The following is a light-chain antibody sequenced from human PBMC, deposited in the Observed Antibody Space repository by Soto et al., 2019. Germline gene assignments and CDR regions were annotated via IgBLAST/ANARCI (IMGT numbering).Light chain of an antibody. Sequence: EIVLTQSPGTLSLSPGERATLSCRASQSVSNNYLAWYQQKPGQAPRLLIYGASNRATGIPDRFSGSGSGTDFTLTISSLEPEDFALYYCQQRRNWPLTFGGGTKVDI. CDR1: QSVSNNY. J-gene: IGKJ4*01. CDR2: GAS. CDR3: QQRRNWPLT. V-gene: IGKV3D-20*02.